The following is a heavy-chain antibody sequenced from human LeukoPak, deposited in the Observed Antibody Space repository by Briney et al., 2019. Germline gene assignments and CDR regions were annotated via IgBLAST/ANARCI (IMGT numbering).Heavy chain of an antibody. V-gene: IGHV3-48*03. CDR1: GFTFSSYE. D-gene: IGHD6-13*01. CDR2: ISSSGSTI. J-gene: IGHJ4*02. CDR3: ARDGESIIAAAGSPLDY. Sequence: GGSLRLSCAASGFTFSSYEMNWVRQAPGKGLEWVSYISSSGSTIYYADSVKGRFTISRDNAKNSLYLQMNSLRAEDTAVYYCARDGESIIAAAGSPLDYWGQGTLVTVSS.